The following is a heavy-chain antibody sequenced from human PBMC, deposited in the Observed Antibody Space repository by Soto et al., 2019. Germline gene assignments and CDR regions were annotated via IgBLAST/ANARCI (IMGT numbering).Heavy chain of an antibody. D-gene: IGHD6-13*01. J-gene: IGHJ4*02. V-gene: IGHV1-18*01. CDR1: GYTFTSYG. CDR3: ARVGAIAPAEGDY. Sequence: QIQLVQSGTEVRNPGASVKVSCQASGYTFTSYGIIWVRQAPGQGLELMGWISGYNNNKNYAQKYQARVTMTTDTSTRTAYMELRSLRSDDTAVYYCARVGAIAPAEGDYWGQGTLVTVSS. CDR2: ISGYNNNK.